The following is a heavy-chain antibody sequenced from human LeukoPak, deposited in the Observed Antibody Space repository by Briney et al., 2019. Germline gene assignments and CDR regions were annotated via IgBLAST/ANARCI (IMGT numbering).Heavy chain of an antibody. CDR1: GGSFSGYF. Sequence: PSETLSLTCAVYGGSFSGYFWSWIRQPPGKGLEWIGEISQSGSTNYNPSLKSRVTISADTSKNHFSLRLSSLTAADTAVYYCARARSAATHDYWGQGTLVTVSS. CDR3: ARARSAATHDY. D-gene: IGHD6-13*01. V-gene: IGHV4-34*01. CDR2: ISQSGST. J-gene: IGHJ4*02.